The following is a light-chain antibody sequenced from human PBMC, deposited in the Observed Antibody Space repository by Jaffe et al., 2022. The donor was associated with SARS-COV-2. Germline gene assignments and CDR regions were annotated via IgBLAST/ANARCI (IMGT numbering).Light chain of an antibody. CDR3: QLYDSSQLT. CDR1: QSVSSSY. Sequence: ESVLTQSPGTLSLSPGERGTLSCRASQSVSSSYLAWYQQKPGQAPRLLIYGASSRATGIPDRFSGSGSGTDFTLTISRLEPEDFAVYYCQLYDSSQLTFGGGTKVAIK. V-gene: IGKV3-20*01. CDR2: GAS. J-gene: IGKJ4*01.